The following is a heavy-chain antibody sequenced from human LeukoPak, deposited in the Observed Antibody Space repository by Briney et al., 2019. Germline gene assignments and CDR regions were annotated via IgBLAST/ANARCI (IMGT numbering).Heavy chain of an antibody. J-gene: IGHJ4*02. CDR3: AKPDCSYTDCYRPTY. Sequence: GGSLRLSCAASGFTFNKYAMSWIRQAPGKGLEWVSAISGSDGTTYYADSVKGRFTISRDNSKNTLYLQMNSLRAEDTAVYYCAKPDCSYTDCYRPTYWGQGTLVTVSS. CDR2: ISGSDGTT. D-gene: IGHD2-2*02. CDR1: GFTFNKYA. V-gene: IGHV3-23*01.